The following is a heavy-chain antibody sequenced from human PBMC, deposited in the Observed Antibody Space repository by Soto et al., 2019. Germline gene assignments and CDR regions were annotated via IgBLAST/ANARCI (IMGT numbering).Heavy chain of an antibody. CDR2: TYYRSKWYN. CDR3: ARVSDGSGSYYKSSWFDP. J-gene: IGHJ5*02. D-gene: IGHD3-10*01. CDR1: GDSVSSNSAA. Sequence: SQTLSLTCAISGDSVSSNSAAWNWIRQSPSRGLEWLGRTYYRSKWYNDYAVSVKSRITINPDTSKNQFSLQLNSVTPEDTAVYYCARVSDGSGSYYKSSWFDPWGQGTLVTVS. V-gene: IGHV6-1*01.